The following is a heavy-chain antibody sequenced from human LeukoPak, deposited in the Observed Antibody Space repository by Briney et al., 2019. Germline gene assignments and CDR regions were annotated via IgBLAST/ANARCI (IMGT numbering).Heavy chain of an antibody. CDR1: GGSLIVYY. CDR2: INHSGST. Sequence: SETLSLTCAVDGGSLIVYYWSWIRQPPGKGLEWIGEINHSGSTNYNPSLKSRVTISVDTSKNQFSLKLSSVTAADTAVYYCARGRRSVQRVAGGYYYYMDVWGKGTTVTVSS. J-gene: IGHJ6*03. CDR3: ARGRRSVQRVAGGYYYYMDV. D-gene: IGHD3-16*01. V-gene: IGHV4-34*01.